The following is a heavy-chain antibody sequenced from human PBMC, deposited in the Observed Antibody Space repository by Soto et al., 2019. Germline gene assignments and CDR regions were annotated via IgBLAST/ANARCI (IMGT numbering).Heavy chain of an antibody. CDR2: INHSGST. J-gene: IGHJ4*02. CDR1: EGYSIDYG. D-gene: IGHD6-25*01. Sequence: AVEEGYSIDYGWRCIRQPPGKGLEWIGYINHSGSTYYNPSLKSRVTISVDRSKNQFSLKLSSVTAADSAVYDCARGTPRSIAAGYWRQGTLVTVSS. CDR3: ARGTPRSIAAGY. V-gene: IGHV4-34*01.